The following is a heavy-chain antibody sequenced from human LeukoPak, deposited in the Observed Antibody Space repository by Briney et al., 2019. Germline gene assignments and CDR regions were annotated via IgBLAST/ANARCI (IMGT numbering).Heavy chain of an antibody. D-gene: IGHD2-2*03. CDR1: GFTFSDYY. CDR2: IKQDGSEK. J-gene: IGHJ4*02. Sequence: GGSLRLSCAASGFTFSDYYMSWIRQAPGKGLEWVANIKQDGSEKHYVDSLKGRFTISRDNAKNSVYLEMDSLRAEDTAVYYCARIGYASSTFDYWGQGTLVIVSS. V-gene: IGHV3-7*01. CDR3: ARIGYASSTFDY.